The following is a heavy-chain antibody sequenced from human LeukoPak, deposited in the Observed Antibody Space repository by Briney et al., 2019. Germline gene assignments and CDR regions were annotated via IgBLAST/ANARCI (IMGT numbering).Heavy chain of an antibody. CDR1: GYTFTGYY. V-gene: IGHV1-2*02. J-gene: IGHJ4*02. D-gene: IGHD1-7*01. CDR2: INPNSGGT. Sequence: ASVKVSFKASGYTFTGYYKHWVRQAPGQGLEWMGWINPNSGGTNYAQKFQGRVTMTRDTSISTAYMELSRLRSDDTAVYYCARGAGLTILTGTTDYWGQGTLVTVSS. CDR3: ARGAGLTILTGTTDY.